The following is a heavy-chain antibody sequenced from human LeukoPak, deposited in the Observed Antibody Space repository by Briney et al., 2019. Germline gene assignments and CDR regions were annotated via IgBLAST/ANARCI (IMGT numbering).Heavy chain of an antibody. CDR2: IRFDESRT. CDR1: GFTFSNYG. CDR3: AKALVLTVAGTYYVDH. J-gene: IGHJ4*02. Sequence: GGSLRLSCAASGFTFSNYGMHWVRQAPGKGLEWVSFIRFDESRTFYGDSVKGRFIISRDNSENTLFLHMHSLRPEDTAVYYCAKALVLTVAGTYYVDHWGQGTLVTVSA. V-gene: IGHV3-30*02. D-gene: IGHD6-19*01.